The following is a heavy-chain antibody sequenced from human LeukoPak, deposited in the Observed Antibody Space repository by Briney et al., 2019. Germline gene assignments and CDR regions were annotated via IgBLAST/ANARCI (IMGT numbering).Heavy chain of an antibody. Sequence: SETLSLTCTVSGGSISSYYWSWIRQPPGKGLEWIGYIYYSGSTNYNPSLKSRVTISVDTSKNQFSLNLSSVTAADTAVYYCARDHDSSGYYQGIDCWGQGTLVTVSS. V-gene: IGHV4-59*12. D-gene: IGHD3-22*01. CDR2: IYYSGST. CDR3: ARDHDSSGYYQGIDC. CDR1: GGSISSYY. J-gene: IGHJ4*02.